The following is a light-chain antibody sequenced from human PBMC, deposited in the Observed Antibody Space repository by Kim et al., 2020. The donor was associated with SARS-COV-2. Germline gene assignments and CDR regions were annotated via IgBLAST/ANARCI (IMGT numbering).Light chain of an antibody. CDR2: QDS. V-gene: IGLV3-1*01. CDR3: QAWDSYVVV. CDR1: KLGDKY. J-gene: IGLJ2*01. Sequence: SYELTQPPSVSVSPGQTASITCSGDKLGDKYACWYQQKPGQSPVLVIYQDSKRPSGIPERFSGSNSGNTATLTISGTQAMDEADYYCQAWDSYVVVFGGG.